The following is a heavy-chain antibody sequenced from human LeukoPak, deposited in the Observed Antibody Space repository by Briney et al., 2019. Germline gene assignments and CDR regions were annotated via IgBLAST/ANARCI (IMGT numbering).Heavy chain of an antibody. Sequence: GGSLRLSCAASGFTFNSYVISWVRQAPGKGLEWVSTISGSGGSTHYADSVRGRLTISRDCSKNTVYLQMSSLRAEDTAMYYCAKGASGSYLYYFDYWGQGTLVTVSP. D-gene: IGHD3-10*01. J-gene: IGHJ4*02. CDR3: AKGASGSYLYYFDY. V-gene: IGHV3-23*01. CDR1: GFTFNSYV. CDR2: ISGSGGST.